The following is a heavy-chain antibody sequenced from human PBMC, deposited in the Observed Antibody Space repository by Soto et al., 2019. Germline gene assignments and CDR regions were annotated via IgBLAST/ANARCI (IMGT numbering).Heavy chain of an antibody. D-gene: IGHD3-16*02. CDR2: ISAYNGNT. Sequence: ASVKVSCKASGYTFTSYGISWVRQAPGQGLEWMGWISAYNGNTNYAQKLQGRVTMTTDTSTSTAYMELRSLRSDDTAVYYCARGRLMITFGGVIVTSFDYWGQGTLVTVSS. J-gene: IGHJ4*02. CDR1: GYTFTSYG. V-gene: IGHV1-18*01. CDR3: ARGRLMITFGGVIVTSFDY.